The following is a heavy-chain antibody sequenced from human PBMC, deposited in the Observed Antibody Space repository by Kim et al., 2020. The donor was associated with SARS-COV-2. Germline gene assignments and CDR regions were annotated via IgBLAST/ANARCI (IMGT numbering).Heavy chain of an antibody. J-gene: IGHJ4*02. Sequence: GRFTISRDNSKNTLYLQMNSLRAEDTAVYYCAKAFYYYDSSGYYLYYFDYWGQGTLVTVSS. D-gene: IGHD3-22*01. CDR3: AKAFYYYDSSGYYLYYFDY. V-gene: IGHV3-33*06.